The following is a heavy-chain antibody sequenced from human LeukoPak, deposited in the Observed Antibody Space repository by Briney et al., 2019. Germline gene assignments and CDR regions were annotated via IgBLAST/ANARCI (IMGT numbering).Heavy chain of an antibody. CDR3: AALTLTGVAGLGWFDA. CDR1: GDSISNNNWS. V-gene: IGHV4-39*01. D-gene: IGHD3-3*01. J-gene: IGHJ5*02. CDR2: MPFDEKVSDNEIP. Sequence: SETLSLTCSVSGDSISNNNWSWAWIRQLPGKGLEWVGTMPFDEKVSDNEIPSYNPSLKGRATISAEKSKNQLSLKVKSVTAADTASYYCAALTLTGVAGLGWFDAWGQGTLVIVSS.